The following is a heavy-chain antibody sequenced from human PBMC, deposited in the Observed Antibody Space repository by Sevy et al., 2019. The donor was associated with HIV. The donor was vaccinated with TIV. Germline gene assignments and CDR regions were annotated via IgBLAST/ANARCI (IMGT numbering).Heavy chain of an antibody. V-gene: IGHV1-24*01. Sequence: ASVKVSCKVSGYTLTELSMHWVRQAPGKGLEWMGGFDPEDGETIYAQKFQGRVTMTEDTSTDTAYMELSSLRSEDTAVYYWATDGDSPDAFDIWGQGTMVTVSS. CDR3: ATDGDSPDAFDI. D-gene: IGHD2-15*01. CDR1: GYTLTELS. J-gene: IGHJ3*02. CDR2: FDPEDGET.